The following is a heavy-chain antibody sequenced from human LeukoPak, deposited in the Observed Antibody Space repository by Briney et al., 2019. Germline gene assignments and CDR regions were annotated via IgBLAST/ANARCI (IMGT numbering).Heavy chain of an antibody. CDR2: IKSKHDGGTT. V-gene: IGHV3-15*01. CDR1: GYSFTTYW. CDR3: TTAPASLDY. Sequence: GESLKISCKGSGYSFTTYWIGWVRQAPGKGLEWVGRIKSKHDGGTTDFAAPVKGRFSISRDDSENTLYLQMNSLITDDTAVYYCTTAPASLDYWGQGTLVTVSS. J-gene: IGHJ4*02.